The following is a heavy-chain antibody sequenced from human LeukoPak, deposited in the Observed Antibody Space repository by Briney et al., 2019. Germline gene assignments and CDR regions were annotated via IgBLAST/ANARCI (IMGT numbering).Heavy chain of an antibody. Sequence: LGESLKISCQAFGYKFTSSWIGWVRQMPGKGLEWMGLIDPGDSHAIYSPSFQGQVTISADKSISAAYLQWSSLKASDTAMYYCARHGVGAGLAAAYIWGQGTLLTVSS. CDR2: IDPGDSHA. V-gene: IGHV5-51*01. D-gene: IGHD6-13*01. CDR1: GYKFTSSW. CDR3: ARHGVGAGLAAAYI. J-gene: IGHJ4*02.